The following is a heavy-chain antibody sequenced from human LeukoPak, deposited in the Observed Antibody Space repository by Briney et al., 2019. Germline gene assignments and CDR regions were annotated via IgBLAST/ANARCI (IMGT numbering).Heavy chain of an antibody. CDR1: GFTFSTYA. J-gene: IGHJ1*01. V-gene: IGHV3-33*01. CDR3: AREGDSRWGELSP. Sequence: GGSLRLSCAASGFTFSTYAIHWVRQAPGKGLEWVAVIWFDGSEQYYADSVKGRFIISRDNSKSTPNLQLNSLRAEDTAVYYCAREGDSRWGELSPWGQGTLVTVSS. D-gene: IGHD3-16*02. CDR2: IWFDGSEQ.